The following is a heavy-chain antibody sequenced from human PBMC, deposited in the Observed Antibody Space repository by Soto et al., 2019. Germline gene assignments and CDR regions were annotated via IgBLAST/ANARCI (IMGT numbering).Heavy chain of an antibody. CDR1: GYTFTGYY. CDR2: INPNSGGT. J-gene: IGHJ6*02. V-gene: IGHV1-2*04. D-gene: IGHD4-4*01. CDR3: VSSFCNYALIDYYYYGMDV. Sequence: ASVKVSCKASGYTFTGYYMHWVRQAPGQGLEWMGWINPNSGGTNYAQKFQGWVTMTRDTSISTAYMELSRLRSEDTAVYYCVSSFCNYALIDYYYYGMDVWGQGTTVTVSS.